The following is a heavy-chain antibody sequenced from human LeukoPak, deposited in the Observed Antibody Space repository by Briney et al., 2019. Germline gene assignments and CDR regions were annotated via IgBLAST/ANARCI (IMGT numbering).Heavy chain of an antibody. CDR3: ARDRGIAEADSFDP. D-gene: IGHD6-13*01. Sequence: ASAKVSSTASVYSYATDGMSGGRRATGQGLEWMGWIDTYSGKTNYAQKFQGRVTMTSDTSTSTAYMELRSLGSDDTAVYYCARDRGIAEADSFDPWGQGTLVTVSS. CDR2: IDTYSGKT. J-gene: IGHJ5*02. V-gene: IGHV1-18*01. CDR1: VYSYATDG.